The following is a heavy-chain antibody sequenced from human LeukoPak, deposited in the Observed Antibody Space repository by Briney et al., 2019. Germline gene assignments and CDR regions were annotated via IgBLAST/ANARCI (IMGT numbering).Heavy chain of an antibody. V-gene: IGHV4-59*12. D-gene: IGHD2-15*01. J-gene: IGHJ4*02. CDR1: GDSISSYY. CDR2: IYHSGST. Sequence: SETLSLTCTVSGDSISSYYCSWVRQPPGKGLEWIGEIYHSGSTNYNPSLKSRVTISVDKSKNQFSLKLSSVTAADTAVYYCARDNCSGGSCYSYYFDYWGQGTLVTVSS. CDR3: ARDNCSGGSCYSYYFDY.